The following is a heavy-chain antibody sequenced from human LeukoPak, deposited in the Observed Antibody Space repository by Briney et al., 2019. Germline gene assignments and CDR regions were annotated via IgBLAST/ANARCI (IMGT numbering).Heavy chain of an antibody. CDR1: GFTFSSYA. V-gene: IGHV3-23*01. CDR2: LSGSGGST. D-gene: IGHD2-2*01. J-gene: IGHJ4*02. CDR3: AKGRLVPAALLDY. Sequence: PGGSLRLSCAASGFTFSSYAMSWVRQAPGKGLEWVSTLSGSGGSTNYADSVKGRFTISRDNSKNTLYLQMYSLRAEDTAVYYCAKGRLVPAALLDYWGQGTLVTVSS.